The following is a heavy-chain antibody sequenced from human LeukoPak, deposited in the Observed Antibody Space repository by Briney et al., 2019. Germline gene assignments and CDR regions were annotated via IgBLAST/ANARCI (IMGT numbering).Heavy chain of an antibody. J-gene: IGHJ4*02. CDR3: ARRYCSSTDCLFDY. V-gene: IGHV3-48*03. D-gene: IGHD2-2*01. CDR1: GFTFSNYD. Sequence: GGSLRLSCAASGFTFSNYDMNWVRQAPGKGLEWVSHISNGGNIKYYADSLKGRFTISRDKAKNLLYLQMNSLRAEDTAVYYCARRYCSSTDCLFDYWGQGTLVTVSS. CDR2: ISNGGNIK.